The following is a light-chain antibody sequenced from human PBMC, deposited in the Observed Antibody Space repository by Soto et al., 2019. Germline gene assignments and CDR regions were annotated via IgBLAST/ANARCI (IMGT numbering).Light chain of an antibody. CDR1: TAAVTNGHY. CDR3: LLSYNGPYV. CDR2: DTT. Sequence: QAVVTHAPSLTVSPGVTVTVTCGSSTAAVTNGHYPYWFQQKPGQAPRTLIYDTTNRHSWTPARLSGSLLGGKAALTLSGAQPEDEAEYYCLLSYNGPYVFGTGTKLAVL. V-gene: IGLV7-46*01. J-gene: IGLJ1*01.